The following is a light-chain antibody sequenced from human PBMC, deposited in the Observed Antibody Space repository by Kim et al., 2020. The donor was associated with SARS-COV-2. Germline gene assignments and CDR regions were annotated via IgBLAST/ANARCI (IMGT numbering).Light chain of an antibody. V-gene: IGLV1-47*01. CDR2: GNN. CDR3: AAWDDSLSGWV. CDR1: PSNIAIHY. J-gene: IGLJ3*02. Sequence: GHRVTISFSASPSNIAIHYAHRYRHGPRTAPNHRMYGNNERPSGVPNRFSGTKTGTSASLAISGFRSEDEADYYSAAWDDSLSGWVFGGGTQLTVL.